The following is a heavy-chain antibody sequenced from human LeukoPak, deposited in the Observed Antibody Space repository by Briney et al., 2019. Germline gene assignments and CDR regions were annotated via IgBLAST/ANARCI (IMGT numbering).Heavy chain of an antibody. CDR1: GFTFSSYW. Sequence: GGSLRLSCAASGFTFSSYWMSWVRQAPGKGLEWVANIKQDGSEKYYVDSVKVRFTISRDNAKNSLYLQMNSLRAEDTAVYYCARDDCSSISCYHNWFDPWGQGTLVTVSS. CDR2: IKQDGSEK. V-gene: IGHV3-7*01. CDR3: ARDDCSSISCYHNWFDP. J-gene: IGHJ5*02. D-gene: IGHD2-2*01.